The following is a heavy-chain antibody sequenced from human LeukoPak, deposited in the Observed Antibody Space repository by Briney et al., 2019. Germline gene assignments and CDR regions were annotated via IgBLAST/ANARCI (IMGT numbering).Heavy chain of an antibody. V-gene: IGHV1-2*02. CDR3: ARGGDGSGSYYNAEGDY. Sequence: ASVKVSRKASGYTFTGYYMNWVRQAPGQGLEWMGWINPDSGGTNFAENFQGRVTMTRDTSISTAYMELSSLRSDDTAVYYCARGGDGSGSYYNAEGDYWGQGTLVTVSS. D-gene: IGHD3-10*01. CDR1: GYTFTGYY. J-gene: IGHJ4*02. CDR2: INPDSGGT.